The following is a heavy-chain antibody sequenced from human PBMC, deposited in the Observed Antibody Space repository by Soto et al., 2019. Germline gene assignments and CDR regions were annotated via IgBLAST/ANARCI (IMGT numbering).Heavy chain of an antibody. J-gene: IGHJ4*02. D-gene: IGHD1-26*01. Sequence: QLQLQESGPGLVKPSETLSLTCTVSGVSISSSNYHWGWIRQPPGKGLEWIGSMYYSGSAYYNPSLKSRVTISVDTPTNQFSLTLTSVTAADTAVYHRARHVGNSPPGSWGQGTLVTVSS. V-gene: IGHV4-39*01. CDR3: ARHVGNSPPGS. CDR1: GVSISSSNYH. CDR2: MYYSGSA.